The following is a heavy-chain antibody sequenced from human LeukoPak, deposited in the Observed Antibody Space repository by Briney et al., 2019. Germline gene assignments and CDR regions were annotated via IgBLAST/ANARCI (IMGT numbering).Heavy chain of an antibody. Sequence: GASVKVSCKASGGTFSSYAISWVRQAPGQGLEWMGGIIPIFGTANYAQKFQGRVTITADKSTSTAYMELSSLRSEDTAVYYCARSLWGGGPFNYYYYYYMDVWGKGTTVTVSS. CDR1: GGTFSSYA. CDR2: IIPIFGTA. J-gene: IGHJ6*03. V-gene: IGHV1-69*06. CDR3: ARSLWGGGPFNYYYYYYMDV. D-gene: IGHD3-16*01.